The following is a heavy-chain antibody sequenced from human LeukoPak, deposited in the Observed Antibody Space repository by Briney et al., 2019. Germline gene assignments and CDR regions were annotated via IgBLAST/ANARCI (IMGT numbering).Heavy chain of an antibody. CDR2: IYHSGST. D-gene: IGHD3-22*01. Sequence: SETLSLTCAVSGGSISSGGYSWSWIRQPPGKGLEWIGYIYHSGSTYYNPSLKSRVTISVDRSKNQFSLKLSSVTAADTAVYYCARESEIVGTAGAFDIWGQGTMVTVSS. CDR1: GGSISSGGYS. J-gene: IGHJ3*02. CDR3: ARESEIVGTAGAFDI. V-gene: IGHV4-30-2*01.